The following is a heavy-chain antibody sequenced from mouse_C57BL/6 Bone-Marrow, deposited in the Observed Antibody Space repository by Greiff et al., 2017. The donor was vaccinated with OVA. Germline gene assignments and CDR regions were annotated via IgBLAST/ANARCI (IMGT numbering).Heavy chain of an antibody. J-gene: IGHJ2*01. Sequence: VQLQQSGPELVKPGASVKMSCKASGYTFTDYNMHSVKQSPGKSLEWIGYINPNNGGTSYNQKFKGKATLTANKSSSTAYMELRSLTSEDSAVYYCARRSNSFFDYWGQGTTLTVSS. CDR2: INPNNGGT. D-gene: IGHD2-5*01. CDR3: ARRSNSFFDY. CDR1: GYTFTDYN. V-gene: IGHV1-22*01.